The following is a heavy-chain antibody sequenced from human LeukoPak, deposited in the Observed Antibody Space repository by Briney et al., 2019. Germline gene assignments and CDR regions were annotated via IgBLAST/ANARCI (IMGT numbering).Heavy chain of an antibody. J-gene: IGHJ4*02. CDR1: GFIFSDYW. D-gene: IGHD6-19*01. V-gene: IGHV3-74*01. CDR2: INRDGTGT. Sequence: GGSLRLSCAPSGFIFSDYWFHWVRQTPGQGLVWVTAINRDGTGTSHADSVRGRFTVSRDNAKNTLYLQLNSLRADDTAVYYCARGLSYAVAYGDYWGQGTLVTVSS. CDR3: ARGLSYAVAYGDY.